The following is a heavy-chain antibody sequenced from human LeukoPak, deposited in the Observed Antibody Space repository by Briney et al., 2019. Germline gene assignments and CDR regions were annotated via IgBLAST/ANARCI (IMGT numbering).Heavy chain of an antibody. CDR1: GYTFTSYY. V-gene: IGHV1-46*01. CDR2: INPSGGST. CDR3: ARVPIVGATIDY. D-gene: IGHD1-26*01. Sequence: ASVKVSCKASGYTFTSYYMHWVRQAPGQGLEWIGIINPSGGSTSYAQKFQGRVTMTRDTSTSTVYMELSSLRSEDTAVYYCARVPIVGATIDYWGQGTLVTVSS. J-gene: IGHJ4*02.